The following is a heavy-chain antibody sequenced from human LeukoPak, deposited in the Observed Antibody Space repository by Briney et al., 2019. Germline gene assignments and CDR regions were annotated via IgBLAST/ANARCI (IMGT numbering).Heavy chain of an antibody. J-gene: IGHJ5*02. CDR2: INPNNGGT. V-gene: IGHV1-2*06. D-gene: IGHD2-2*01. CDR3: ARTYQLLRNWFDP. Sequence: ASVKVSCKASGYTFTGYYMHWVRQAPGQGLEWMGRINPNNGGTNYAQKFQGRVTMTRDTPISTAYMELSRLRSDDTAVYYCARTYQLLRNWFDPWGQGTLVTVSS. CDR1: GYTFTGYY.